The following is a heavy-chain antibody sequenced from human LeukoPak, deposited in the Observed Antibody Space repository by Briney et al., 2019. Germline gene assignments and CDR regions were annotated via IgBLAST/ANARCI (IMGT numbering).Heavy chain of an antibody. CDR3: ARFAGWGGRNFDY. CDR2: IYYSGST. D-gene: IGHD3-16*01. J-gene: IGHJ4*01. CDR1: GGSISSSSYY. V-gene: IGHV4-39*07. Sequence: PSETLSLTCTVSGGSISSSSYYWGWIRQPPGKGLEWIGSIYYSGSTYYNPSLKSRVTISVDTSKNQFSLKLSSVTAADTAVYYCARFAGWGGRNFDYWGHGTLVTVSS.